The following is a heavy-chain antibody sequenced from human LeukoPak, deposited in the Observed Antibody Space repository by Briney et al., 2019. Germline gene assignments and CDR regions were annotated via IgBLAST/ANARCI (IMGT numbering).Heavy chain of an antibody. CDR2: INPNSGGT. CDR3: ARDSWDIVVVPAGNHYYYYGMDV. CDR1: GYTFTGYY. D-gene: IGHD2-2*01. V-gene: IGHV1-2*02. J-gene: IGHJ6*02. Sequence: GASVKVSCKASGYTFTGYYMHWVRQAPGQRLEWMGWINPNSGGTNYAQKFQGRVTMTRDTSISTAYMELSRLRSDDTAVYYCARDSWDIVVVPAGNHYYYYGMDVWGQGTTVTVSS.